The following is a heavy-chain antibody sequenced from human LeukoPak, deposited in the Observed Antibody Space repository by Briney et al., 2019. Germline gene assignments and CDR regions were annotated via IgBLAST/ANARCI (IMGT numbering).Heavy chain of an antibody. V-gene: IGHV2-5*02. Sequence: SGPTLVKPTQTLTLTCTFSGFSLSTNGAGVGWIRQPPGEALEWLTLIYWDDDKRYNPSLKSRLTVTKDVSKNQVVLTLTNMDPVDTATYYCAHRLTGYNSNWYHGYFDYWGQGTLVTVSS. CDR2: IYWDDDK. J-gene: IGHJ4*02. CDR3: AHRLTGYNSNWYHGYFDY. D-gene: IGHD6-13*01. CDR1: GFSLSTNGAG.